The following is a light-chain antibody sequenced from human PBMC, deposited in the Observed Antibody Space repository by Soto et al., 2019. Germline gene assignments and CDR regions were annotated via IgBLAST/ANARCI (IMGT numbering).Light chain of an antibody. CDR2: EVT. CDR1: SSDVGGYNY. Sequence: QSALTQPASVSGSPGQSIAISCTGTSSDVGGYNYVSWYQQHPGKAPKVMIYEVTNRPSGVSDRFSGSKSGNTASLTISGLQAEDEADYYCSSFTSRHTWVFGGGTKVTVL. J-gene: IGLJ3*02. CDR3: SSFTSRHTWV. V-gene: IGLV2-14*01.